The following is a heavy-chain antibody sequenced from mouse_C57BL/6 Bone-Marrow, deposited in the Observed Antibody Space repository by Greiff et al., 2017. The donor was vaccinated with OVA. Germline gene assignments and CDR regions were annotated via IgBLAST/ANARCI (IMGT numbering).Heavy chain of an antibody. CDR3: ARDPYDYDGAWFAY. V-gene: IGHV1-26*01. CDR2: INPNNGGT. D-gene: IGHD2-4*01. J-gene: IGHJ3*01. Sequence: VQLQQSGPELVKPGASVKISCKASGYTFTDYYMNWVKQSPGQSLEWIGDINPNNGGTSYNQKFKGKATLTVDKSSSTAYMELRSLTSEDSAVDYCARDPYDYDGAWFAYWGQGTLVTVSA. CDR1: GYTFTDYY.